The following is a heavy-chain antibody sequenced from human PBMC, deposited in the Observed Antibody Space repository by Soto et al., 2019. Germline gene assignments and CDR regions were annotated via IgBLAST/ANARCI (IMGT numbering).Heavy chain of an antibody. D-gene: IGHD3-16*01. Sequence: QVQLVQSGAEVKKPGSSVKVSCKASGGTFSSYAISWVRQAPGQGLEWMGGIIPIVGTANYAQKFQGRVTITADKSTSTAYVALSSLGAEDTAVYYCARDWGMARLGEEYYYGMDVGGQGTTVTVSS. CDR1: GGTFSSYA. CDR2: IIPIVGTA. V-gene: IGHV1-69*06. CDR3: ARDWGMARLGEEYYYGMDV. J-gene: IGHJ6*01.